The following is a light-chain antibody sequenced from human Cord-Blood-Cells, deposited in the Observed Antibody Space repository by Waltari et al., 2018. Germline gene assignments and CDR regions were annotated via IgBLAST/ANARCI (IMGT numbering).Light chain of an antibody. CDR3: MQALQTPYT. J-gene: IGKJ2*01. CDR2: LGS. CDR1: QSLLHINGYNY. Sequence: DIVMTQSPLYLPVTTGEPASISCRSSQSLLHINGYNYLAWYLQKQGQSPQLLIYLGSNRASGIPYRFSGSGSGTDFTLKISRVEAEDVGVYYCMQALQTPYTFGQGTKLEIK. V-gene: IGKV2-28*01.